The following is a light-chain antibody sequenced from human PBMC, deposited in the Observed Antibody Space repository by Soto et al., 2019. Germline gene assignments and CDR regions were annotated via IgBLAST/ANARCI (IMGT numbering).Light chain of an antibody. CDR2: STS. CDR3: LLFYGGWV. Sequence: QAVVTQEPSLTVSPGGKVTLTCGSSAGTVTNACYANWFQQKPGQAPRSLIHSTSDKHSWTPARFSGSLLGGKAALTVSGVQPEDEADYYCLLFYGGWVCGGGTKLTVL. V-gene: IGLV7-43*01. CDR1: AGTVTNACY. J-gene: IGLJ3*02.